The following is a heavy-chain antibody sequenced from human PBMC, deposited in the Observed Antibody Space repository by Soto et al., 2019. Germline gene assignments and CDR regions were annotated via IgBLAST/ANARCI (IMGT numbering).Heavy chain of an antibody. CDR3: ARGSRAKSSGVWPYCYFDL. J-gene: IGHJ2*01. CDR2: IKQDGSEK. CDR1: GFTFSSYW. D-gene: IGHD2-8*01. V-gene: IGHV3-7*05. Sequence: GGSLRLSCAASGFTFSSYWMSWVRQAPGKGLEWVANIKQDGSEKYYVDPVKGRFTISRDNAKNSLYLQMNSLRAEDTAVYYCARGSRAKSSGVWPYCYFDLWGRGTLVTVSS.